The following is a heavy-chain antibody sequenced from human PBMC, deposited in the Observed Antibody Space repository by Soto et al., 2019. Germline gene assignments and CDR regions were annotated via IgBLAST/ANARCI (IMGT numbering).Heavy chain of an antibody. J-gene: IGHJ4*02. CDR2: IIPIFGTA. CDR3: ARPNTNWNDGSGPLDY. D-gene: IGHD1-20*01. V-gene: IGHV1-69*01. Sequence: QVQLVQSGAEVKKPGSSVKVSCKASGGTFSSYAISWVRQAPGQGLEWMGGIIPIFGTANYAQKFQGRVTITADESTSTAYMELSSLRFEDTAVYYCARPNTNWNDGSGPLDYWGQGTLVTVSS. CDR1: GGTFSSYA.